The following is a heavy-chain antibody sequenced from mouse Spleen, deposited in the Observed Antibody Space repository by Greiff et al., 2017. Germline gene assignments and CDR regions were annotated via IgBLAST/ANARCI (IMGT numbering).Heavy chain of an antibody. V-gene: IGHV1-72*01. CDR3: ARSKLTGTRYFDV. Sequence: QVQLKESGAELVKPGASVKLSCKASGYTFTSYWMHWVKQRPGRGLEWIGRIDPNSGGTKYNEKFKSKATLTVDKPSSTAYMQLSSLTSEDSAVYYCARSKLTGTRYFDVWGAGTTVTVSS. J-gene: IGHJ1*01. D-gene: IGHD4-1*01. CDR2: IDPNSGGT. CDR1: GYTFTSYW.